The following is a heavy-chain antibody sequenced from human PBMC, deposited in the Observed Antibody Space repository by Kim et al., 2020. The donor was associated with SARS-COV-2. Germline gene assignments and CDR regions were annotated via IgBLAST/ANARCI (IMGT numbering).Heavy chain of an antibody. D-gene: IGHD5-12*01. J-gene: IGHJ5*02. CDR1: GGTFSSYT. CDR2: IIPILNIA. Sequence: SVKVSCKTSGGTFSSYTISWVRQAPGQGLEWMGRIIPILNIANYAQKFQGRVTITADKSTSTAYMELSSLKSEDTAVYYCARAIVATEPFFSGDWFDPWGQGTLVTVSS. CDR3: ARAIVATEPFFSGDWFDP. V-gene: IGHV1-69*02.